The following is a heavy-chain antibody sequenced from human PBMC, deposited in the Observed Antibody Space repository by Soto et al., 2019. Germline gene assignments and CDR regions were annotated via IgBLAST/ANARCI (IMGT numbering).Heavy chain of an antibody. J-gene: IGHJ4*02. Sequence: EVPLLDSGGRLVQPGGSLRLSCAASGFSFSIYAMNWVRQAPGKGLEWVSGISGGGGSTYYADSVKGRFTISRDNSKNSLYVPMNRMIVEGTAVYYCGNEPTTYVSSAQFDSWGQGTLVTVSS. CDR3: GNEPTTYVSSAQFDS. CDR1: GFSFSIYA. V-gene: IGHV3-23*01. D-gene: IGHD3-22*01. CDR2: ISGGGGST.